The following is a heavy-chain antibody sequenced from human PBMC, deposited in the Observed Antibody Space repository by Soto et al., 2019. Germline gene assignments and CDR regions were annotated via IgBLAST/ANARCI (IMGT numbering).Heavy chain of an antibody. CDR1: GGSISSYY. CDR2: IYYSGST. D-gene: IGHD6-6*01. CDR3: ARGYSSSSGGWFDP. J-gene: IGHJ5*02. Sequence: SETLSLTCPVSGGSISSYYWSWIRQPPGKGLEWIGYIYYSGSTNYNPSLKSRVTISVDTSKNQFSLKLSSVTAAGTAVYYCARGYSSSSGGWFDPWGQGTLVTVSS. V-gene: IGHV4-59*01.